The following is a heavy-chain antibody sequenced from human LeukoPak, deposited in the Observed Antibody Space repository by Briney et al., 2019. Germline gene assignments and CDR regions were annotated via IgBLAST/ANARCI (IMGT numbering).Heavy chain of an antibody. CDR2: ISGSGGST. CDR1: GFTFSSYA. J-gene: IGHJ6*02. Sequence: PGGSLRLSCAASGFTFSSYAMSWVRQAPGKGLEWVSAISGSGGSTYYADSVKGRFTISRDNSKNTLYLQMNSLRAEDTAVYYCAKVPTPYSSSWPPTKYGMDVWGQGTTVTVSS. V-gene: IGHV3-23*01. CDR3: AKVPTPYSSSWPPTKYGMDV. D-gene: IGHD6-13*01.